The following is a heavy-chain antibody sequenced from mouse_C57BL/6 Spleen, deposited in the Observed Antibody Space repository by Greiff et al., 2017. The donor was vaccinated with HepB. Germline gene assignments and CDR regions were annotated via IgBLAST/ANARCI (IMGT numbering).Heavy chain of an antibody. CDR3: ARHLTGTGFAY. V-gene: IGHV5-9*01. CDR1: GFTFSSYT. Sequence: EVQLVESGGGLVKPGGSLKLSCAASGFTFSSYTMSWVRQTPEKRLEWVAPISGGGGNTYYPDSVKGLFTIARDQAKNTLYLQMSSLRSEDTALYYCARHLTGTGFAYWGQGTLVTVSA. CDR2: ISGGGGNT. D-gene: IGHD4-1*01. J-gene: IGHJ3*01.